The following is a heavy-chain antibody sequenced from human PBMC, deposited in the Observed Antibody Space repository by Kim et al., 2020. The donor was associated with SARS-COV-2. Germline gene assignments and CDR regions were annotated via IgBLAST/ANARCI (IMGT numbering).Heavy chain of an antibody. Sequence: GGSLRLSCAASGFRFSGHVMDWVRQAPGKGLEWVSSISSSSSYIYYADAVKGRFTISRDNAKNSLYLQMDSLRAEDTAIYFCARIDGSGTYTIDYWGQGT. CDR3: ARIDGSGTYTIDY. CDR2: ISSSSSYI. V-gene: IGHV3-21*01. J-gene: IGHJ4*02. CDR1: GFRFSGHV. D-gene: IGHD3-10*01.